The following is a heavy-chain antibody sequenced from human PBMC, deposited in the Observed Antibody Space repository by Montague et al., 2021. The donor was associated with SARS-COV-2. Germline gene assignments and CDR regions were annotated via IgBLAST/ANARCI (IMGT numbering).Heavy chain of an antibody. V-gene: IGHV3-23*01. CDR1: GFTFSSYA. CDR3: AKDRIVVVVAALFDP. CDR2: ISGSGGST. D-gene: IGHD2-15*01. J-gene: IGHJ5*02. Sequence: SLRLSCAASGFTFSSYAMSWVRQVPGKGLEWVSAISGSGGSTYYADSVKGRFTISRDNSKNTLYLQMNSLRAEDTAVYYCAKDRIVVVVAALFDPWGQGTLVTVSS.